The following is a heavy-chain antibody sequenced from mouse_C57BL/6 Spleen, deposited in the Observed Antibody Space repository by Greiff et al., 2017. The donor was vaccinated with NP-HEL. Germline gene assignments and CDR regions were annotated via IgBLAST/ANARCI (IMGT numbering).Heavy chain of an antibody. Sequence: EVQLQQSGPELVKPGASVKMSCKASGYTFTDYNMHWVKQSHGKSLEWIAYTNPNNGGTSYNQKFKGKATLTVNNSSSTAYMKLRSLTSEESAVDYCARSGCWYFDVWGKGTTGTISS. V-gene: IGHV1-22*01. CDR3: ARSGCWYFDV. J-gene: IGHJ1*03. CDR1: GYTFTDYN. D-gene: IGHD1-3*01. CDR2: TNPNNGGT.